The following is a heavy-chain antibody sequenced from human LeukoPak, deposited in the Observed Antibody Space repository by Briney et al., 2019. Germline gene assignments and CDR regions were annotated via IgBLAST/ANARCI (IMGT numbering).Heavy chain of an antibody. CDR1: GGSISSYY. CDR3: ARDRGYGLI. V-gene: IGHV4-59*01. CDR2: IYYSGST. D-gene: IGHD3-10*01. Sequence: SETLSLTCTVSGGSISSYYWSWIRQPPGKGLEWIGYIYYSGSTNYNPSLKSRVTISVDTSKNQFSLKLSSVTAADTAVYCCARDRGYGLIWGQGTLVTVSS. J-gene: IGHJ4*02.